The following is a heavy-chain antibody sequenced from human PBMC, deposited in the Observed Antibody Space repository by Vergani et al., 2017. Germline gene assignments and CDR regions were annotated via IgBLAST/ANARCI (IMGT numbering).Heavy chain of an antibody. D-gene: IGHD6-19*01. CDR1: GFTVSSNY. V-gene: IGHV3-7*03. J-gene: IGHJ4*02. CDR2: IKQDGSEK. Sequence: EVQLVETGGGLIQPGGSLRLSCAASGFTVSSNYMSWVRQAPGKGLEWVANIKQDGSEKYYVDAVKGRFTISRDNAKNSLYLQMNSLRAEDTAVYYCARCGSGWSRKTFDYWGQGTLVTVSS. CDR3: ARCGSGWSRKTFDY.